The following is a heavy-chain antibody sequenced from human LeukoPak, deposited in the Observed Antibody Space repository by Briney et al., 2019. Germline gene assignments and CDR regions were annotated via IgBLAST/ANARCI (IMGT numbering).Heavy chain of an antibody. V-gene: IGHV1-2*02. CDR3: ARGFPGELLDY. CDR1: GYTFADYY. Sequence: ASLKVSCKASGYTFADYYMHWVRQAPGHGLEWMGWINPSSDATIYAQKFQGRVTLTRDTSISTAYMELSSLRSDDTAVYYCARGFPGELLDYWGQGTLVTVSS. CDR2: INPSSDAT. D-gene: IGHD1-7*01. J-gene: IGHJ4*02.